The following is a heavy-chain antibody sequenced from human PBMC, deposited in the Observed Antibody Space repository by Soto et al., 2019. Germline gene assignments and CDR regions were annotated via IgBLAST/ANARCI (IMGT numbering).Heavy chain of an antibody. CDR1: RDSVSGGVFT. CDR2: ASYRGTT. J-gene: IGHJ3*01. CDR3: AKHNRYAYADLDF. V-gene: IGHV4-61*08. D-gene: IGHD3-16*01. Sequence: ESLSLPCTDSRDSVSGGVFTWTWIRQPRGKGLEWLGFASYRGTTNYNPSLKSRLIISMDTSKKQLRVRLRSVTTPDTAAYYCAKHNRYAYADLDFWGHRTRVTVSS.